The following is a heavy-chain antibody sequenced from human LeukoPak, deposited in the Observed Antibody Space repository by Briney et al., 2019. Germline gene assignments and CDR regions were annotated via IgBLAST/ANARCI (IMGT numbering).Heavy chain of an antibody. V-gene: IGHV4-4*07. J-gene: IGHJ5*02. Sequence: PSETLSLTCTVSGGSISSYYWSWSRQPAGKGLEWIGRIYSSGSTDYNSSLKSRVTMSVDTSKNQFSLKLSSVTAADTAVYYCARGAYGSGSTNWFDPWGQGTLVTVSS. CDR3: ARGAYGSGSTNWFDP. D-gene: IGHD3-10*01. CDR2: IYSSGST. CDR1: GGSISSYY.